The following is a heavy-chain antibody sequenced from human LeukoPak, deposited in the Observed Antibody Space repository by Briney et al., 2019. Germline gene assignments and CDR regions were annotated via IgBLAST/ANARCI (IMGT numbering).Heavy chain of an antibody. D-gene: IGHD2-21*02. J-gene: IGHJ4*02. V-gene: IGHV4-39*01. CDR3: AIHSDCGGRDCFFDS. Sequence: PSETLSLTCTASGDSITTTSYYWAWIRQPPGEGLEYIGAIFYSGTAYYNPSLKSRVTISVDTSQNLFSLWLNSVTAADTAVYYCAIHSDCGGRDCFFDSWGQGALVTVSS. CDR2: IFYSGTA. CDR1: GDSITTTSYY.